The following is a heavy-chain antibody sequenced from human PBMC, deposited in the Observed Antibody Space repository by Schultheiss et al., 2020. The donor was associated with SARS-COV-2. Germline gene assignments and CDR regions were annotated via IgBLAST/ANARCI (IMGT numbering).Heavy chain of an antibody. Sequence: GGSLRLSCAASGFTFSNYWMHWVRQAPGKGLVWVSRINSDGSNINYADFVKGRFTISRDNAKNTLYLQMNSLRAEDTAVYYCVKSRVATGRGPFDIWGQGTTVTVSS. D-gene: IGHD5-12*01. CDR1: GFTFSNYW. CDR2: INSDGSNI. CDR3: VKSRVATGRGPFDI. J-gene: IGHJ3*02. V-gene: IGHV3-74*01.